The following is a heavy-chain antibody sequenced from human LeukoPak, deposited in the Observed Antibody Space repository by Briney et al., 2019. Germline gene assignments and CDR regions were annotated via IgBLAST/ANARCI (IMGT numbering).Heavy chain of an antibody. CDR1: GGSISSYY. J-gene: IGHJ4*02. CDR2: IYYSGST. CDR3: AGGGQYVGYYDYVWGSYRGYYFDY. D-gene: IGHD3-16*02. V-gene: IGHV4-59*01. Sequence: SETLSLTCTVSGGSISSYYWSWIRQPPGKGLEWIGYIYYSGSTNYNPSLKSRVTISVDTSKKQFPLKLSSVTAADTAVYYCAGGGQYVGYYDYVWGSYRGYYFDYWGQGTLVTVSS.